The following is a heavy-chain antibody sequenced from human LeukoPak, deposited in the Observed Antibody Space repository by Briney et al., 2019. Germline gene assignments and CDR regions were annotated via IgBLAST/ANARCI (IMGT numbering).Heavy chain of an antibody. Sequence: SVKVSCKASGGTFSSYAISWVRQAPGQGLEWMGRIIPIFGTANYAQKFQGRVTITTDESTSTAYMELSSLRSEDTAVYYCAKDHEYLGSSSTRNDYWGQGTLVTVSS. J-gene: IGHJ4*02. V-gene: IGHV1-69*05. D-gene: IGHD6-6*01. CDR2: IIPIFGTA. CDR3: AKDHEYLGSSSTRNDY. CDR1: GGTFSSYA.